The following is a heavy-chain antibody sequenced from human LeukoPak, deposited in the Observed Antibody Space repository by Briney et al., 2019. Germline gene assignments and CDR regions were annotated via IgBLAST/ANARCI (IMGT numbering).Heavy chain of an antibody. CDR3: ARVYRYGWTFDY. J-gene: IGHJ4*02. Sequence: PSETLSLTCTVSGGSISSGSYYWSWIRQPAGKGLEWIGRIYTSGSTNYNPSLKSRVTISVDTSKNQFSLKLSSVTAADTAVYYCARVYRYGWTFDYWGQGTLVTVSS. V-gene: IGHV4-61*02. CDR1: GGSISSGSYY. D-gene: IGHD3-9*01. CDR2: IYTSGST.